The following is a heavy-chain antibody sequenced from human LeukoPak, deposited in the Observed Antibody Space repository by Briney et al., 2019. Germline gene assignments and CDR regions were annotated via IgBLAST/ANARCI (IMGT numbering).Heavy chain of an antibody. CDR1: GGSISGHY. D-gene: IGHD6-6*01. J-gene: IGHJ4*02. V-gene: IGHV4-59*11. Sequence: SETLSLTCTVSGGSISGHYWSWIRQPPGKGLEWIGYIYYIGSTNYNPSLKSRVTISVDTSKNLFSLQLSSVTAVDTAVYYCARDRWGSSSSGDYWGQGILVTVSS. CDR2: IYYIGST. CDR3: ARDRWGSSSSGDY.